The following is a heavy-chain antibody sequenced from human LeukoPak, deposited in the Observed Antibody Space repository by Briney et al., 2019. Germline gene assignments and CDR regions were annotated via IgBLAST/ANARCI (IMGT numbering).Heavy chain of an antibody. Sequence: GGSLRLSCAASGFTFSSYAMSWVRQAPGKGLEWVSAISGSGGSTYYADSAKGRFTISRDNSKNTLYLQMNSLRAEDTAVYYCAKVGDYGDYVDYWGQGTLVTVSS. V-gene: IGHV3-23*01. CDR1: GFTFSSYA. CDR2: ISGSGGST. CDR3: AKVGDYGDYVDY. D-gene: IGHD4-17*01. J-gene: IGHJ4*02.